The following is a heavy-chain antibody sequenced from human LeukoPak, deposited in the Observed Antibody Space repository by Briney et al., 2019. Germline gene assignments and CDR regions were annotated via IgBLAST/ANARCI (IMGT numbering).Heavy chain of an antibody. D-gene: IGHD3-3*01. Sequence: PSQTLSLTCTVSGGSISSGSYYWSWIRQPAGKGLEWIGRIYTSGSTNYNPFLKSRVTISVDTSENQFSLKLSSVTAADTAVYYCARDQSGARGGYYPTSHYYYYYYMDVWGKGTTVTVSS. CDR2: IYTSGST. CDR1: GGSISSGSYY. V-gene: IGHV4-61*02. J-gene: IGHJ6*03. CDR3: ARDQSGARGGYYPTSHYYYYYYMDV.